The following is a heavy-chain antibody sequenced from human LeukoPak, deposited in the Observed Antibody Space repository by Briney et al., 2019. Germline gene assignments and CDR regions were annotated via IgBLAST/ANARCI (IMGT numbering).Heavy chain of an antibody. D-gene: IGHD1-26*01. V-gene: IGHV4-59*06. J-gene: IGHJ4*02. CDR1: GGSISSYY. CDR2: IYYSGST. Sequence: SETLSLTCTVSGGSISSYYWSWIRQHPGKGLEWIGYIYYSGSTYYNPSLKSRVTISVDTSKNQFSLKPSSVTAADTAVYYCARDRGSYSPFDYWGQGTLVTVSS. CDR3: ARDRGSYSPFDY.